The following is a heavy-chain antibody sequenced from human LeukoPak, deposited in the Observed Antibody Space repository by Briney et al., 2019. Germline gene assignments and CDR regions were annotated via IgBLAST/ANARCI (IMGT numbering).Heavy chain of an antibody. D-gene: IGHD2-2*02. V-gene: IGHV1-18*04. Sequence: ASVKVSCTASGYTFTSYGISWVRQAPGQGLEWMGWISAYNGNTNYAQKLQGRVTMTTDTSTSTAYMELRSLRSDDTAVYYCARVGGYCSSTSCYKWFDPWGQGTLVTVSS. J-gene: IGHJ5*02. CDR3: ARVGGYCSSTSCYKWFDP. CDR2: ISAYNGNT. CDR1: GYTFTSYG.